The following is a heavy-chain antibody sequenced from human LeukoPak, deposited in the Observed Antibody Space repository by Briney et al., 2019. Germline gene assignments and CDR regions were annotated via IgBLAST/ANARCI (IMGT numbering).Heavy chain of an antibody. CDR2: IYTSGST. V-gene: IGHV4-4*07. D-gene: IGHD1-26*01. J-gene: IGHJ4*02. Sequence: SETLSLTCTVSGGSISSYYWSWIRQPAGKGLEWIGRIYTSGSTNYNPSLKSRVTMSVDTSKNQFSLKLSSVTAADTAVYYCARDLSMGWEIEHENYFDYWGQGTLVTVSS. CDR3: ARDLSMGWEIEHENYFDY. CDR1: GGSISSYY.